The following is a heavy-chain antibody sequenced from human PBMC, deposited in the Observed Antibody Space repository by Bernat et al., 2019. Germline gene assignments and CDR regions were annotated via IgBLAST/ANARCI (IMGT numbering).Heavy chain of an antibody. J-gene: IGHJ4*02. CDR2: ISYDGSNK. CDR1: GFTFSSYG. CDR3: AKAKNPWFGEFDYFDY. Sequence: QVQLVESGGGVVQPGRSLRLSCAASGFTFSSYGMHWVRQAPGKGLEWVAVISYDGSNKYYADSVKGRFTISRDNSKNTLYLQMNSLRAEDTAVYYCAKAKNPWFGEFDYFDYWGQGTLVTVSS. V-gene: IGHV3-30*18. D-gene: IGHD3-10*01.